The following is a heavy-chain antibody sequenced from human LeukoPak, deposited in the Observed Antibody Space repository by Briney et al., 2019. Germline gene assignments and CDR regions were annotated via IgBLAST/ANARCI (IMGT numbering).Heavy chain of an antibody. CDR1: GGSFSGYY. CDR2: TNHSGST. Sequence: SETLSLTCAVYGGSFSGYYWSWIRQPPGKGLEWLGETNHSGSTNYNPSLKSRVTISVDTSKNQFSLKLSSVTAADTAVYYCARDSRYYYDSSAHSYYYYGMDVWGQGTTVTVSS. CDR3: ARDSRYYYDSSAHSYYYYGMDV. J-gene: IGHJ6*02. V-gene: IGHV4-34*01. D-gene: IGHD3-22*01.